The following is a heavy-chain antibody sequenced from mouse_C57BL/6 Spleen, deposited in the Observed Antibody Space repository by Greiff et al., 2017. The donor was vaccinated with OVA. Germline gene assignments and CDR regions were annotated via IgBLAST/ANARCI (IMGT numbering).Heavy chain of an antibody. CDR2: ISSGGSYT. V-gene: IGHV5-6*01. Sequence: EVQLVESGGDLVKPGGSLKLSCAASGFTFSSYGMSWVRQTPDKRLEWVATISSGGSYTYYPDSVKGRFTISRDNAKNTLYLQMSRLKSEDTAMYYCAGTTVVATKYFDVWGTGTTVTVSS. CDR3: AGTTVVATKYFDV. CDR1: GFTFSSYG. J-gene: IGHJ1*03. D-gene: IGHD1-1*01.